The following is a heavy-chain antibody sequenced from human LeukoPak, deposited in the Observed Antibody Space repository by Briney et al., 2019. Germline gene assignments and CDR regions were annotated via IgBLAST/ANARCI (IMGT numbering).Heavy chain of an antibody. J-gene: IGHJ4*02. V-gene: IGHV3-33*01. D-gene: IGHD6-13*01. CDR2: IWYDGSNK. CDR1: GFTFSSYG. CDR3: ARDIVRQQLVHNCGY. Sequence: AGRSLRLSCAASGFTFSSYGMHWVRQAPGKGLEWVAVIWYDGSNKYYADSVKGRFTISRDNSKNTLYLQMNSLRAEDTAVYYCARDIVRQQLVHNCGYWGQGTLVTVSS.